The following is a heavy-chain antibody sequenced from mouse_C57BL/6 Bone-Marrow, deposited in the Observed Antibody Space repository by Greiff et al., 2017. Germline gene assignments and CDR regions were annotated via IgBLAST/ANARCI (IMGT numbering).Heavy chain of an antibody. D-gene: IGHD1-1*01. J-gene: IGHJ1*03. V-gene: IGHV1-69*01. CDR3: ARSDYGSSYFWYFDV. CDR1: GYTFTSYW. Sequence: VQLQQPGAELVMPGASVKLSCKASGYTFTSYWMHWVKQRPGQGLEWIGEIDPSDSYTNYNQKFKGKSTLTVDKSSSTAYMQLSSLTSEDSAVYYCARSDYGSSYFWYFDVWGTGTTVTVSS. CDR2: IDPSDSYT.